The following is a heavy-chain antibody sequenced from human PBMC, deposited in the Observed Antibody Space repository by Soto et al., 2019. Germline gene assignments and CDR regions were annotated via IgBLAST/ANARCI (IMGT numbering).Heavy chain of an antibody. Sequence: SVKVSCKASGYTFTGYYMHWVRQAPGQGLEWMGWINPNSGGTNYAQKFQGRVTMTRDTSISTAYMELSRLRSDDTAVYYCARDPYYYDSSGYAFDIWGQGTMVTVSS. D-gene: IGHD3-22*01. J-gene: IGHJ3*02. V-gene: IGHV1-2*02. CDR3: ARDPYYYDSSGYAFDI. CDR2: INPNSGGT. CDR1: GYTFTGYY.